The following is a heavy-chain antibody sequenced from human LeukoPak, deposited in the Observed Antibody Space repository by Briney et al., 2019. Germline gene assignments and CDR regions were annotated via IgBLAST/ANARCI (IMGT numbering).Heavy chain of an antibody. V-gene: IGHV3-30-3*01. D-gene: IGHD1-26*01. Sequence: PGGSLRLSCAASGFTFSSYAMHWVRQAPGKGLEWVAVISYDGSNKYYADSVKGRFTISRDNSKNTLYLQMNSLRAEDTAVYYCARGERGSYSDYWGQGTLVTVSS. CDR2: ISYDGSNK. CDR1: GFTFSSYA. CDR3: ARGERGSYSDY. J-gene: IGHJ4*02.